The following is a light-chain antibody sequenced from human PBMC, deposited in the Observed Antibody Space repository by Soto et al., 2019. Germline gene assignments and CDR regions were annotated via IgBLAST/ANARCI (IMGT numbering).Light chain of an antibody. Sequence: EFVLTQSPGTLSLSPGERATLSCRASQTVRNNYLAWYQQKPGQAPRLLIYDASSRATGIPDRFSGGGSGTDFTLTISTLEPEDFAVYYCQQFSSYPLTFGGGTKGDIK. CDR3: QQFSSYPLT. J-gene: IGKJ4*01. V-gene: IGKV3-20*01. CDR1: QTVRNNY. CDR2: DAS.